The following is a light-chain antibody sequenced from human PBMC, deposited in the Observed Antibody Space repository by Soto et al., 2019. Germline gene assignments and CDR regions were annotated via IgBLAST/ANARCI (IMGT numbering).Light chain of an antibody. CDR1: QSVSSN. CDR3: HQYNNWPPFT. J-gene: IGKJ2*01. Sequence: EIVMTQSPATLSVSPGDRATLSCRASQSVSSNLAWYQQKPGQAPKILLYGASTMTTGIPARFSGSGSGTEFTLAISSLQSEDLAVYFCHQYNNWPPFTFGQGTKLEIK. CDR2: GAS. V-gene: IGKV3-15*01.